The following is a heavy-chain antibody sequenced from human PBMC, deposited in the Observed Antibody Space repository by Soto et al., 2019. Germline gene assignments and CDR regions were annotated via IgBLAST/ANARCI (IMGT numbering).Heavy chain of an antibody. CDR3: ARDARNADYDY. V-gene: IGHV3-48*02. CDR1: GFTFSTHA. Sequence: EVQLVESGGGLVQPGGSLRLSCAVSGFTFSTHAMNWVRQAPGKGLEWVAYIHGTRSIIYYADSVKGRFTISRDNAKNSLFLQMDSLRDEDTAVYYCARDARNADYDYWGQGTMVTVSS. D-gene: IGHD3-16*01. J-gene: IGHJ4*02. CDR2: IHGTRSII.